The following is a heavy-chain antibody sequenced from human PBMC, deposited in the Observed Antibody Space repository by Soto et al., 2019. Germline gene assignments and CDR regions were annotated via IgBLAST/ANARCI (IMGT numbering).Heavy chain of an antibody. J-gene: IGHJ6*02. CDR1: GFTFSSYS. Sequence: GGSLRLSCAASGFTFSSYSMNWVRQAPGKGLEWVSYISSSSSTIYYADSVKGRFTISRDNAKNSLYLQMNSLRDEDTAVYYCARDREYYDSSVTYYYGMDVWGQGTTVTVSS. CDR3: ARDREYYDSSVTYYYGMDV. D-gene: IGHD3-22*01. CDR2: ISSSSSTI. V-gene: IGHV3-48*02.